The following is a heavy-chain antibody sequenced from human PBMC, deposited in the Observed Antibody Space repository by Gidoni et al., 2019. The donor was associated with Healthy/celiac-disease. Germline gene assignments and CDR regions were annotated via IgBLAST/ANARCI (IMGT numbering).Heavy chain of an antibody. J-gene: IGHJ5*02. V-gene: IGHV4-59*01. Sequence: QVQLQESGPGLVKPSETLSLTCTVSGGSISSYYWSWIRQPPGKGLEWIGYIYYSGSTNYNPSLKSRVTISVDTSKNQFSLKLSSVTAADTAVYYCARAEWELGLIDPWGQGTLVTVSS. CDR1: GGSISSYY. D-gene: IGHD1-26*01. CDR2: IYYSGST. CDR3: ARAEWELGLIDP.